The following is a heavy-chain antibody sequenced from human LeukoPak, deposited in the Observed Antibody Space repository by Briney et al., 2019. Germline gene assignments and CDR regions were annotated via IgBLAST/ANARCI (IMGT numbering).Heavy chain of an antibody. CDR2: ISSNGGST. CDR1: GFTFSSYA. CDR3: ARDTLVYADSPDAFDI. Sequence: GGSLRLSCAASGFTFSSYAMHWVRQAPGKGLEYVSAISSNGGSTYYANSVKGRFTISRDNSKNTLYLQMNSLRDEDTAVYYCARDTLVYADSPDAFDIWGQGTMVTVSS. D-gene: IGHD4-17*01. J-gene: IGHJ3*02. V-gene: IGHV3-64*01.